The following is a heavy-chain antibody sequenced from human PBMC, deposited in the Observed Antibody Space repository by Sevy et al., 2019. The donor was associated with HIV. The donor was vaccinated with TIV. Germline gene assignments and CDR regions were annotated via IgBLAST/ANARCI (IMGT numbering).Heavy chain of an antibody. J-gene: IGHJ6*02. Sequence: GGSLRLSCAASGFTLSDYYMSWIRQAPGKGLQWISYISSSSDTIYYADSVKGRFTNSRDNAKNSLYLEMNSLRVEDTAVYYCARDHEKDGDLGDYYYYAMDVWGQGTTVTVSS. CDR3: ARDHEKDGDLGDYYYYAMDV. D-gene: IGHD4-17*01. V-gene: IGHV3-11*01. CDR2: ISSSSDTI. CDR1: GFTLSDYY.